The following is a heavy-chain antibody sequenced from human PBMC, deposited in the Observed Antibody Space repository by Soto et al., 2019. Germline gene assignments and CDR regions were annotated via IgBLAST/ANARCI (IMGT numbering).Heavy chain of an antibody. CDR2: MNPNSGNQ. D-gene: IGHD6-13*01. Sequence: ASVKVSCKASGYTFTSYDINWVRQATGQGLEWMGWMNPNSGNQGYAQKFQGRVTMTRNTSIRTAYMELSSLRSEDPAVYYCAGDGSSSWGYYYYYMDVWGKGTTVTVSS. V-gene: IGHV1-8*01. CDR3: AGDGSSSWGYYYYYMDV. CDR1: GYTFTSYD. J-gene: IGHJ6*03.